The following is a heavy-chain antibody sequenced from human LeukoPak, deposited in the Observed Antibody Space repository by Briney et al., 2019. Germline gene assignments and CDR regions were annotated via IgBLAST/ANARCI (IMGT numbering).Heavy chain of an antibody. CDR1: GFTFSNFW. CDR3: ARGVDWTTINELNY. V-gene: IGHV3-74*01. Sequence: GGSLRLSCAASGFTFSNFWMHWVRQAPGKGLVWVSRITPDGGGADYMDSVKGRFTISRDNAKNTVYLQMNSLGADDMVVYYCARGVDWTTINELNYWGQGTLVTVSS. D-gene: IGHD3-10*01. J-gene: IGHJ4*02. CDR2: ITPDGGGA.